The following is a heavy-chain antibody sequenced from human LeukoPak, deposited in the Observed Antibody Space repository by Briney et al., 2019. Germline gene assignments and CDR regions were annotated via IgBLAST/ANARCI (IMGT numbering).Heavy chain of an antibody. CDR2: ISAYNGNT. J-gene: IGHJ6*02. Sequence: ASVKVSCKASGYTSTSYGISWVRQAPGQGLEWMGWISAYNGNTNYAQKLQGRVTMTTDISTSTAYMELRSLRSDDTAVYYCARDGYYDFWSGAPYYYYGMDVWGQGTTVTVSS. CDR1: GYTSTSYG. CDR3: ARDGYYDFWSGAPYYYYGMDV. D-gene: IGHD3-3*01. V-gene: IGHV1-18*01.